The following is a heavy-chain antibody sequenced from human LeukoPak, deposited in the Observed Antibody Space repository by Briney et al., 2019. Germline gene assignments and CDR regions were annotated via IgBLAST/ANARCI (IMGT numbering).Heavy chain of an antibody. CDR3: ARASAAAPLGY. Sequence: PSETLSLTCSVSAGSISSSKWWSWVRQSPVTGLEWIGEIYLYGTTNYNPSLKSRVTISVDTSKNQFSLKLSSVTAADTAVYYCARASAAAPLGYWGQGTLVTVSS. J-gene: IGHJ4*02. CDR1: AGSISSSKW. D-gene: IGHD6-13*01. CDR2: IYLYGTT. V-gene: IGHV4-4*02.